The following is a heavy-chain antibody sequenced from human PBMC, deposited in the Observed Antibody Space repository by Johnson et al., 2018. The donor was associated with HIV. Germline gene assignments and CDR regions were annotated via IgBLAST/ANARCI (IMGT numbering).Heavy chain of an antibody. CDR2: IGTAGDT. D-gene: IGHD6-13*01. Sequence: VQLVESGGDLVQPGGSLRLSCVGSGFTFSTNWMHWVRQATGKGLEWVSAIGTAGDTYYPGSVKGRFTISRDNSKTTLYLLMNSLRAEDTAVYYCARGGTYSSSWSDAFHIWGQGTMVTVSS. CDR1: GFTFSTNW. CDR3: ARGGTYSSSWSDAFHI. J-gene: IGHJ3*02. V-gene: IGHV3-13*01.